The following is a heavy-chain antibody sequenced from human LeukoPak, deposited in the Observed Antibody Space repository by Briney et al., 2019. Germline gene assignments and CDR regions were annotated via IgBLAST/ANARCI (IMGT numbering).Heavy chain of an antibody. Sequence: PGGSLRLSCAASGFTFDDYGMYWVRQAPGKGLEWVSLISWDGGITYYADSVKGRFTISRDNSKNSLYLQMNSLRAEDTALYYCAKSVVSTTFYYMDVWGRGTTVTVSS. CDR2: ISWDGGIT. CDR1: GFTFDDYG. V-gene: IGHV3-43D*03. J-gene: IGHJ6*03. CDR3: AKSVVSTTFYYMDV. D-gene: IGHD2-15*01.